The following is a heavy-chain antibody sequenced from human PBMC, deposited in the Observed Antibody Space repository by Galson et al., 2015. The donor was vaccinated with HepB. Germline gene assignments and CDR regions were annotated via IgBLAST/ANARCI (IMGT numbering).Heavy chain of an antibody. CDR3: ARDPVVPAAIGAFDI. V-gene: IGHV3-30-3*01. CDR1: GFTFSSYA. Sequence: SLRLSCAASGFTFSSYAMHWVRQAPGKGLEWVAVISYDGSNKYYADSVKGRFTISRDNSKNTLYLQMNSLRAEDTAVYYCARDPVVPAAIGAFDIWGQGTMVTASS. CDR2: ISYDGSNK. J-gene: IGHJ3*02. D-gene: IGHD2-2*02.